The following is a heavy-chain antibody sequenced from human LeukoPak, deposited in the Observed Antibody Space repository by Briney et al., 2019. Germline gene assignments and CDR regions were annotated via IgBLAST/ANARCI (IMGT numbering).Heavy chain of an antibody. D-gene: IGHD6-13*01. V-gene: IGHV4-39*07. J-gene: IGHJ4*02. CDR2: IYYSGST. CDR3: ADIAAARGY. Sequence: PSETLSLTCTVSGGSISSSSYYWGWIRQPPGKGLEWIGSIYYSGSTYYNPSLRSRVTISVDTSKNQFSLKLSSVTAADTAVYYCADIAAARGYWGQGTLVTVSS. CDR1: GGSISSSSYY.